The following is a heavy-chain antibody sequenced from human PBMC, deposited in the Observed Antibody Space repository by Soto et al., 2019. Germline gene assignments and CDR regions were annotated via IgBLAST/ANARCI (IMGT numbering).Heavy chain of an antibody. Sequence: GGSLRLSCAASGFTFSSYAMSWVRQAPGKGLEWVSAISGSGGSTYYADSVKGRFTISRDNSKNTLYLQMNSLRAEDTAVYYFAKDVRITIFGVVPDYLGCWDQGTRVSVSS. J-gene: IGHJ4*02. CDR3: AKDVRITIFGVVPDYLGC. CDR1: GFTFSSYA. V-gene: IGHV3-23*01. D-gene: IGHD3-3*01. CDR2: ISGSGGST.